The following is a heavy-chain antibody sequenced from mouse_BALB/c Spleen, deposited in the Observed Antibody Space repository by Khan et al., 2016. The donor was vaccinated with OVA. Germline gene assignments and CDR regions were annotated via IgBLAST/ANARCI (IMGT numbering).Heavy chain of an antibody. CDR1: GYSITSGYG. Sequence: EVELVESGPGLVKPSQSLSLTCTVTGYSITSGYGWNLIRQFPGNKLELMCYISYSGSTNYNPSLKSRISITRDTSKNQFFLQLNSVTTEDTATYYCARTARIKYWGQGTTLTVSS. J-gene: IGHJ2*01. CDR3: ARTARIKY. V-gene: IGHV3-2*02. D-gene: IGHD1-2*01. CDR2: ISYSGST.